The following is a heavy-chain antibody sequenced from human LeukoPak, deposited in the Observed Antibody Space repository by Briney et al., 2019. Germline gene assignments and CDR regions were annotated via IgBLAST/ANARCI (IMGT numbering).Heavy chain of an antibody. D-gene: IGHD6-13*01. CDR2: IYYSGST. J-gene: IGHJ3*02. CDR3: ARDLIKGYSSSWYDAFDI. V-gene: IGHV4-39*07. CDR1: GGSISSSSYY. Sequence: SETLSLTCTVSGGSISSSSYYWGWIRQPPGKGLEWTGSIYYSGSTYYNPSLKSRVTISVDTSKNQFSLKLSSVTAADTAVYYCARDLIKGYSSSWYDAFDIWGQGTMVTVSS.